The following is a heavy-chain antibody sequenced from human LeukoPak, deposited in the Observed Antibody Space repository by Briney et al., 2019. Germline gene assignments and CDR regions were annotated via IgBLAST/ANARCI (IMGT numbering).Heavy chain of an antibody. CDR2: ISGSGGTT. D-gene: IGHD3-3*01. CDR1: GFTFYNYA. Sequence: PGGSLRLSCAASGFTFYNYAMNWVRQAPGKGLEWVSVISGSGGTTYYADSVKGRFTISRDNSKNTLYLQMNSLRAEDTAVYYCARDRGYDFWSGYYQDYWGQGTLVTVSS. J-gene: IGHJ4*02. V-gene: IGHV3-23*01. CDR3: ARDRGYDFWSGYYQDY.